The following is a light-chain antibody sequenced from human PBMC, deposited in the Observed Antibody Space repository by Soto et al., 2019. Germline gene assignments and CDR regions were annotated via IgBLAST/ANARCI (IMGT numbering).Light chain of an antibody. J-gene: IGLJ1*01. V-gene: IGLV2-23*01. CDR1: SSDVGSYNL. CDR3: CSYGGSSNAVDV. CDR2: EGS. Sequence: QSVLTQPASVSGSPRQSITIFCTGTSSDVGSYNLVSWYQQHPGKAPKLMIYEGSKRPSGVSNRFSGSKSGNTASLTISGLQAEDEPDSSGCSYGGSSNAVDVFGTGTKVP.